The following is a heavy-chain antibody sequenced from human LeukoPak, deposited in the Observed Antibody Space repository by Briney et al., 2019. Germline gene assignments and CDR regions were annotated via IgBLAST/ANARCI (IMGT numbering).Heavy chain of an antibody. CDR3: ASPSGYSNYYYYGMDV. V-gene: IGHV1-18*01. J-gene: IGHJ6*02. CDR2: ISAYNGNT. CDR1: GYTFTSYG. Sequence: ASVKVSCKASGYTFTSYGISWVRQAPGQGLEWMGWISAYNGNTNYAQKPQGRVTMTTDTSTSTAYMELRSLRSDDTAVYYCASPSGYSNYYYYGMDVWGQGTTVTVSS. D-gene: IGHD3-3*01.